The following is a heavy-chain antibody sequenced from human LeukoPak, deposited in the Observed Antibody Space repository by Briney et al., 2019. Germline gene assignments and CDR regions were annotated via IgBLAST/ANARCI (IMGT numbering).Heavy chain of an antibody. D-gene: IGHD2-2*01. V-gene: IGHV3-7*04. Sequence: GGSLRLSCAASGFTFSSYWMSWVRQAPGKGLEWVANIKQDGSEKYYVDSVKGRFTISRDNSKNTLYLQMNSLRAEDTAVYYCAMDSADCSSTSCYEAHAFDIWGQGTMVTVSS. CDR3: AMDSADCSSTSCYEAHAFDI. CDR2: IKQDGSEK. J-gene: IGHJ3*02. CDR1: GFTFSSYW.